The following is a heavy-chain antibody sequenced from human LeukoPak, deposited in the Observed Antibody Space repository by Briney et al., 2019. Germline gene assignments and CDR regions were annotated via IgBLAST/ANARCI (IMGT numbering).Heavy chain of an antibody. CDR3: VRAAYEILTGYYRH. V-gene: IGHV1-18*01. D-gene: IGHD3-9*01. J-gene: IGHJ4*02. CDR2: ISAYNGNT. CDR1: GYTFTSYG. Sequence: ASVKVSCKASGYTFTSYGISWVRQAPGQGLEWMGWISAYNGNTNYAQKLQGRVTMTTDTSTSTAYMELRSLRSDDTAVYYCVRAAYEILTGYYRHWGQGTLVTVSS.